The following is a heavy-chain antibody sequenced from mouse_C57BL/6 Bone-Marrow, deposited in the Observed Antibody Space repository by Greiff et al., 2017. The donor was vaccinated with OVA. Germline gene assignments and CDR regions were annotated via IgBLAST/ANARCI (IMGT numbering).Heavy chain of an antibody. V-gene: IGHV1-85*01. CDR3: ARPRRINTVAPYY. CDR1: GYTFTSYD. D-gene: IGHD1-1*01. Sequence: QVQLKESGPELVKPGASVKLSCKASGYTFTSYDINWVKQRPGQGLEWIGWIYPRDGSTKYNEKFKGKATLTVDTSSSTAYMELHSLTSEDSAVYFCARPRRINTVAPYYWGQGTTLTVSS. CDR2: IYPRDGST. J-gene: IGHJ2*01.